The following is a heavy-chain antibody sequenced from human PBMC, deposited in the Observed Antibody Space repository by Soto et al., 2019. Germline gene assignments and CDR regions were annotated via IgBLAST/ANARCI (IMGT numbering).Heavy chain of an antibody. CDR1: GYSFTSYW. V-gene: IGHV5-51*01. CDR2: IYPGDSDT. D-gene: IGHD2-15*01. CDR3: ARRYCSGGSCFAFDI. J-gene: IGHJ3*02. Sequence: GESLKISCKGSGYSFTSYWIGWVRQMPGKGLEWMGIIYPGDSDTRYSPSFQGQVTISADKSISTAYLQWSSLKASDTAMYYCARRYCSGGSCFAFDIWGQGTMVTVSS.